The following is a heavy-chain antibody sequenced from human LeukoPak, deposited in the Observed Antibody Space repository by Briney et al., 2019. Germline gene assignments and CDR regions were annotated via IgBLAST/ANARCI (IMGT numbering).Heavy chain of an antibody. V-gene: IGHV3-53*01. Sequence: WGSLTLTCPASGFTVSSKYMNWVRQAAGRGLEWVSVIYSAGNTYYEGSVRGRFAISGDSSKDMSYLQLNALSAEDRAVYYCAGSYCRGGSGCPTDFQLWGQGTLVSVSP. CDR1: GFTVSSKY. D-gene: IGHD2-15*01. J-gene: IGHJ1*01. CDR2: IYSAGNT. CDR3: AGSYCRGGSGCPTDFQL.